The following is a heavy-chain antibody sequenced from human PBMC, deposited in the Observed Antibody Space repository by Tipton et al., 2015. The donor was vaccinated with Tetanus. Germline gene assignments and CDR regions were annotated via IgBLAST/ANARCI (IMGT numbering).Heavy chain of an antibody. CDR2: INHSGST. J-gene: IGHJ5*02. V-gene: IGHV4-34*01. CDR3: ARGPIVVVPAADVWFDP. Sequence: TLSLTCAVYGGSFSGYYWSWIRQPPGKGLEWIGEINHSGSTNYNPSLKSRVTISVDTSKNHFSLKLSSVTAADTAVYYCARGPIVVVPAADVWFDPWGQGTLVTVSS. CDR1: GGSFSGYY. D-gene: IGHD2-2*01.